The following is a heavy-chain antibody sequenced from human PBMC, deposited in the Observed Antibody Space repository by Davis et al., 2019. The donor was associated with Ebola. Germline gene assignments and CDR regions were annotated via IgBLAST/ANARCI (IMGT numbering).Heavy chain of an antibody. CDR2: IYYSGTT. V-gene: IGHV4-59*12. CDR1: GDSMSDYY. J-gene: IGHJ4*02. D-gene: IGHD2-21*01. Sequence: SETLSLTCTVSGDSMSDYYYNWIRQPPGRGLEWIGNIYYSGTTNLNPSLKSRVTISGDTSKNQFSPKLNSVTAADTAVYYCVRGRQELPYWGQGTLVTVSS. CDR3: VRGRQELPY.